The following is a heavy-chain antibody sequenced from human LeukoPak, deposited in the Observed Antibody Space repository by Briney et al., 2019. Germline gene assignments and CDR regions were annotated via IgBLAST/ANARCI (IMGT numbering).Heavy chain of an antibody. CDR1: GYTFTGAY. J-gene: IGHJ4*02. D-gene: IGHD4-23*01. CDR3: ATARQTGNSGRGFFDY. CDR2: INPKNGGT. Sequence: ASVKVSCKASGYTFTGAYLHWVRQAPGQGLECMGWINPKNGGTKYAQKFQGRVTMTRDTSISTAYMELSRLTYDDTAVYYCATARQTGNSGRGFFDYWGQGTLVTVSS. V-gene: IGHV1-2*02.